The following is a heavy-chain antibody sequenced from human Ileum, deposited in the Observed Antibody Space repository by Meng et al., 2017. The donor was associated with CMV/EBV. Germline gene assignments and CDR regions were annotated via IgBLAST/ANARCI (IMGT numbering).Heavy chain of an antibody. Sequence: GESLKISCAASGFTFSNYGMHWVRQAPGKGLEWVAFIRFDGSYKYYADSVKGRFTISRDNSKSTLYLQMNSLRAEDTAVYYCAKGGSGSYPTYGMDVWGQGTMVTVSS. CDR1: GFTFSNYG. CDR3: AKGGSGSYPTYGMDV. CDR2: IRFDGSYK. V-gene: IGHV3-30*02. J-gene: IGHJ6*02. D-gene: IGHD1-26*01.